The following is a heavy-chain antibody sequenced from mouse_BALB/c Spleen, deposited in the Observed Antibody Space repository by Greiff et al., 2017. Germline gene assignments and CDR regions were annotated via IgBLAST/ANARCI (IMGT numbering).Heavy chain of an antibody. CDR1: GYTFTSYW. J-gene: IGHJ2*01. V-gene: IGHV1-69*02. CDR2: IYPSDSYT. CDR3: TRSDYFDY. Sequence: QVQLKQPGAELVRPGASVKLSCKASGYTFTSYWINWVKQRPGQGLEWIGNIYPSDSYTNYNQKFKDKATLTVDKSSSTAYMQLSSPTSEDSAVYYCTRSDYFDYWGQGTTLTVSS.